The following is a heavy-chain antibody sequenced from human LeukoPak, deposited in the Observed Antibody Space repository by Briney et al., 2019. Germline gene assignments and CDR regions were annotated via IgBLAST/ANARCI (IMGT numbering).Heavy chain of an antibody. V-gene: IGHV3-23*01. CDR1: GFTFSSYA. CDR2: ISGSGGTS. D-gene: IGHD2-2*01. CDR3: ARQPLVDRSVTVVAPQTPFDY. Sequence: GGSLRLSCAASGFTFSSYAMSWVRQAPGKGLEWVSPISGSGGTSYYADSMKGRFTISRDNSKNTLYLQMNSLRAEDTAVYYCARQPLVDRSVTVVAPQTPFDYWGQGTLVTVSS. J-gene: IGHJ4*02.